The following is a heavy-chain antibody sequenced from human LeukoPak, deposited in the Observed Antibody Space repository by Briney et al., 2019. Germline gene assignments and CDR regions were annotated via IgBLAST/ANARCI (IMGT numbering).Heavy chain of an antibody. J-gene: IGHJ4*02. D-gene: IGHD6-13*01. CDR3: ARETAAELDY. V-gene: IGHV3-7*01. CDR2: IKQDGSEK. Sequence: GGSLRLSCAASGFTLSTYWMSWVRQAPGKGLEWVANIKQDGSEKYYVDSVKGRFTISRDNAKNTLYLQMNSLRAEDTAVYYCARETAAELDYWGQGTLVTVSS. CDR1: GFTLSTYW.